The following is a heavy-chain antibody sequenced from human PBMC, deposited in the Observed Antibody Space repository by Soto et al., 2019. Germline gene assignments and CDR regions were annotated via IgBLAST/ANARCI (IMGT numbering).Heavy chain of an antibody. Sequence: QVQLVQSATEVKKPGSSVKVSCKASGGTFSSHTINWVRQAPGQGLEWMGRIIPNLGITNHAQKFQGRVTITADKSTNTVYVELSSLRSEDTAVYYCAGYCSSTTCYGLSYYYYGMDVWGQGTAVTVSS. CDR1: GGTFSSHT. CDR2: IIPNLGIT. D-gene: IGHD2-2*01. CDR3: AGYCSSTTCYGLSYYYYGMDV. J-gene: IGHJ6*02. V-gene: IGHV1-69*02.